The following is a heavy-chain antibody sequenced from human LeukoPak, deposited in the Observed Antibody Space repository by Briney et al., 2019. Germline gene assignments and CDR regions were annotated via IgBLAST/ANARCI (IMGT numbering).Heavy chain of an antibody. D-gene: IGHD6-13*01. CDR2: INPNSGGT. V-gene: IGHV1-2*02. Sequence: ASVKVSCKASGYTFTDYYMHWVRQAPGQGLEWMGWINPNSGGTNYAQKFQDRVTMTRDTSISTAYMELSRLTSDDMAVYYCARVPTYSEPGGNWFDPWGQGTLVTVSS. CDR1: GYTFTDYY. CDR3: ARVPTYSEPGGNWFDP. J-gene: IGHJ5*02.